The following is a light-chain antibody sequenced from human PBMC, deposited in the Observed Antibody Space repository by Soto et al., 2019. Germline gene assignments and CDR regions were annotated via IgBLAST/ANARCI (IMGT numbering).Light chain of an antibody. CDR2: DTS. V-gene: IGKV3-11*01. J-gene: IGKJ1*01. CDR1: QSVSSD. CDR3: QQRSNWPPWT. Sequence: EIVLTQSPATLSLSRGERATLSCRASQSVSSDLAWYQQKPGQAPGLLIYDTSSRATGIPARFSGSGSGTDFTLTISSLEPEDFAVYYCQQRSNWPPWTFGQGTKVEIK.